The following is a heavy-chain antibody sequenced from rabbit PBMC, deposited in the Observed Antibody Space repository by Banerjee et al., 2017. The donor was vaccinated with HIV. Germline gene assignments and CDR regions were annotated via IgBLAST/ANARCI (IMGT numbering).Heavy chain of an antibody. CDR1: GFSFSSSYY. CDR3: ARNGGMLDYKL. D-gene: IGHD6-1*01. J-gene: IGHJ4*01. CDR2: IYAGDGNT. Sequence: QEQLEESGGDLVKPEGSLTLTCTASGFSFSSSYYMCWVRQAPGKGLEWIACIYAGDGNTYYASWAKGRFTISKTSSTTVTLQMTSLTAADTATYFCARNGGMLDYKLWGPGTLVTVS. V-gene: IGHV1S45*01.